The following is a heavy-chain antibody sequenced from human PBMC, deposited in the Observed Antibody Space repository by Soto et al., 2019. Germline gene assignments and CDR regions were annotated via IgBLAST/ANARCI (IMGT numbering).Heavy chain of an antibody. V-gene: IGHV4-39*01. CDR2: IYYSGST. CDR3: ARHFTVWVAGHLFDY. J-gene: IGHJ4*02. CDR1: GGSISSSSYY. D-gene: IGHD6-19*01. Sequence: SETLSLTCTVSGGSISSSSYYWGWIRQPPGKGLEWIGSIYYSGSTYYNPSLKSRVTISVDTSKNQFSLKLSSVTAADTAVYYCARHFTVWVAGHLFDYWGQGTLVIVSS.